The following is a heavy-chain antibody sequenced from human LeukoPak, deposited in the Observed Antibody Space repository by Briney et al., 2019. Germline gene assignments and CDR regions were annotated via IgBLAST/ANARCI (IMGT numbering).Heavy chain of an antibody. Sequence: SGPTLVNPTQTLTLTCTFSGFSLSTSGMCVSWIRQPPGKALEWLARIDWDDDKYYSTSLKTRLTISKDTSKNQVVLTMTNMDPVDTATYYCARIGCSGWYDGSDHWGQGTLVTVSS. J-gene: IGHJ4*02. V-gene: IGHV2-70*11. CDR2: IDWDDDK. CDR3: ARIGCSGWYDGSDH. CDR1: GFSLSTSGMC. D-gene: IGHD6-19*01.